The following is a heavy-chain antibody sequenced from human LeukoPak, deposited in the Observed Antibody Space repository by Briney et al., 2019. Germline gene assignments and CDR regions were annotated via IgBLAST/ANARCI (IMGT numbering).Heavy chain of an antibody. Sequence: PSETLSLTCTVSGDSISSRTSDFWGWIRQSSGKGLEWIAEISYIGTTFYNPSLESRVSISLDTSKNQFSLKLSSVTAADTAVYYCARMSFRGGSLGYYFDYWGQGTLVTVSS. V-gene: IGHV4-39*07. CDR2: ISYIGTT. CDR1: GDSISSRTSDF. D-gene: IGHD2-15*01. CDR3: ARMSFRGGSLGYYFDY. J-gene: IGHJ4*02.